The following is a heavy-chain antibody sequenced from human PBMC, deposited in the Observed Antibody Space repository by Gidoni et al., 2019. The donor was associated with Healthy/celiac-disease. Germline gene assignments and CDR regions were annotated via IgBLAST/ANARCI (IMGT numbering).Heavy chain of an antibody. V-gene: IGHV3-15*01. CDR3: TTEPGIVHIDYYYYYMDV. Sequence: EVQLVESGGGWVKPWGSLSLSCAASGFTLGNAWMRWVRQAPGKGLECVGRIKRKTDGGTTYNAAPVKGIFTISRDESKNTLYLQMNSLKNEDTAVYYCTTEPGIVHIDYYYYYMDVWGKGTTVTVS. CDR1: GFTLGNAW. CDR2: IKRKTDGGTT. J-gene: IGHJ6*03. D-gene: IGHD2-8*01.